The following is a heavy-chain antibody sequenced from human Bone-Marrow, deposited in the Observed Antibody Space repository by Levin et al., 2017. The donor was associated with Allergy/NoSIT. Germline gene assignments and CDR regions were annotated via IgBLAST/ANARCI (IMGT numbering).Heavy chain of an antibody. CDR1: GGTFSSYG. CDR2: IVPIFGVA. V-gene: IGHV1-69*13. Sequence: SVKVSCRASGGTFSSYGFSWVRQAPGQGLEWMGGIVPIFGVANSAQKFQGRVTITADESTSTAYLDLSSLRSEDTAIYYCARDPFCTNTNCFGWFDPWGQGTLVTVSS. CDR3: ARDPFCTNTNCFGWFDP. J-gene: IGHJ5*02. D-gene: IGHD2-8*01.